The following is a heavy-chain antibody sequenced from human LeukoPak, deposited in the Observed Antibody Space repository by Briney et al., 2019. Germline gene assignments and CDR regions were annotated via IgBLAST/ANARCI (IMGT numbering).Heavy chain of an antibody. D-gene: IGHD1-26*01. V-gene: IGHV1-24*01. CDR3: ATPLVGATAYYFDY. CDR1: GYTLTELS. J-gene: IGHJ4*02. CDR2: FDPEDGET. Sequence: ASVKVSCKVSGYTLTELSMHWVRQAPGKGLEWMGGFDPEDGETIYAQRFQGRVTMTEDTSTDTAYMELSSLRSEDTAVYYCATPLVGATAYYFDYWGQGTLVTVSS.